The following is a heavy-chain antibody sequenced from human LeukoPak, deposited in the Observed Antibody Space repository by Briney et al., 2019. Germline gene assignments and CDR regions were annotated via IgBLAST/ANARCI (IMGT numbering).Heavy chain of an antibody. J-gene: IGHJ3*02. V-gene: IGHV4-61*02. CDR2: IYTSGST. D-gene: IGHD1-26*01. CDR1: GGSISSGGYY. Sequence: SQTLSLTCTVSGGSISSGGYYWSWIRQPPGKGLEWIGRIYTSGSTNYNPSLKSRVTMSVDTSKNQFSLKLSSVTAADTAVYYCARTGLSTEWELLLDAFDIWGQGTMVTVSS. CDR3: ARTGLSTEWELLLDAFDI.